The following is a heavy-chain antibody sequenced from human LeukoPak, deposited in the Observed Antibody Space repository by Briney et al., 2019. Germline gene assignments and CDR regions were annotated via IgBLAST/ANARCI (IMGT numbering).Heavy chain of an antibody. Sequence: GGSLRLSCAASGFTFSSYAMSWVRQAPGKGLEWVSAISGSGGSTYYADSVKGRFTISRDNSKNTLYLQMDSLRAEDTAVYYCAKDRGSSSPMRYYFDYWGQGTLVTVSS. D-gene: IGHD6-6*01. J-gene: IGHJ4*02. CDR3: AKDRGSSSPMRYYFDY. CDR2: ISGSGGST. V-gene: IGHV3-23*01. CDR1: GFTFSSYA.